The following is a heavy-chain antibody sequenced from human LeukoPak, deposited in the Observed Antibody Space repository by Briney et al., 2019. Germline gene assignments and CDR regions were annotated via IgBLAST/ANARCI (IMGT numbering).Heavy chain of an antibody. D-gene: IGHD2-15*01. CDR3: ARVEIPVVVPATRPNYFDY. V-gene: IGHV1-2*02. Sequence: ASVKVSCKASGYTFTGYYMHWVRQAPGQGLEWMGWINPNSGGTNYAQKFQGRVTMTRDTSISTAYMELSRLRSDDTAVYYCARVEIPVVVPATRPNYFDYWGQGTLVTVSS. J-gene: IGHJ4*02. CDR1: GYTFTGYY. CDR2: INPNSGGT.